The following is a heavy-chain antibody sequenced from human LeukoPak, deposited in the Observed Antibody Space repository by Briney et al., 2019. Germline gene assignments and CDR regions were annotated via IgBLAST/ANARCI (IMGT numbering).Heavy chain of an antibody. V-gene: IGHV3-30*02. Sequence: PGGSLRLSCAASGFTFSSSGMHWVRQAPGKGLEWVAFIRYDGSNKYYADSVKGRFTISRDNSKNTLYLQMNSLRAEDTAVYYCAKTLYSSSYVLGDFDYWGQGTLVTVSS. CDR2: IRYDGSNK. CDR3: AKTLYSSSYVLGDFDY. D-gene: IGHD6-6*01. CDR1: GFTFSSSG. J-gene: IGHJ4*02.